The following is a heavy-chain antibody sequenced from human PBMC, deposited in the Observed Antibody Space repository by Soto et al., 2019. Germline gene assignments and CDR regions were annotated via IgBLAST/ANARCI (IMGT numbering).Heavy chain of an antibody. CDR1: GYTFTSYA. Sequence: ASVKVSCKASGYTFTSYAMHWVRQAPGQRLEWMGWINAGNGNTKYSQKFQGRVTITRDTSASTAYMELSSLRSEDTAVYYCARDQPNPLFPSGTNWFDPWGQGTLVTVSS. CDR2: INAGNGNT. D-gene: IGHD6-13*01. CDR3: ARDQPNPLFPSGTNWFDP. J-gene: IGHJ5*02. V-gene: IGHV1-3*01.